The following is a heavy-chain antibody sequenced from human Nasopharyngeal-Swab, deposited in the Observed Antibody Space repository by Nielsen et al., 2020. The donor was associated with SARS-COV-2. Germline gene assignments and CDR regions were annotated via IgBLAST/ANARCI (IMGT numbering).Heavy chain of an antibody. CDR1: GYTFTNFE. CDR2: MNPNSGDV. Sequence: ASVKVSCKASGYTFTNFEINWVRQATGQGLEWMGWMNPNSGDVRYVEKFQGRVTMTRDTSTSTVYMELSSLRSEDTSVYYCARRRCTSINCYFNFDYWGQGALVTVSS. J-gene: IGHJ4*02. D-gene: IGHD2-2*01. V-gene: IGHV1-8*01. CDR3: ARRRCTSINCYFNFDY.